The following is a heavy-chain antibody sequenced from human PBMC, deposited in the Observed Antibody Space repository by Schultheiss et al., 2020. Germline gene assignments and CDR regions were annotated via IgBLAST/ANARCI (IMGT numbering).Heavy chain of an antibody. CDR1: GGSISSYY. Sequence: SATLSLTCTVSGGSISSYYWSWIRQPAGKGLEWIGRIYTSGSTNYNPSLKSRVTMSVDTSKNQFSLKLSSVTAADTAVYYCARDGVDVLTTVWFDPWGQGTLVTVSS. CDR2: IYTSGST. CDR3: ARDGVDVLTTVWFDP. D-gene: IGHD4-11*01. V-gene: IGHV4-4*07. J-gene: IGHJ5*02.